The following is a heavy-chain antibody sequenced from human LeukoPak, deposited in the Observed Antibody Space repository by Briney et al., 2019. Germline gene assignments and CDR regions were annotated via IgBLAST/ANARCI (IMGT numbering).Heavy chain of an antibody. V-gene: IGHV3-33*01. Sequence: GGSLRLSCAASGFTFSSYGMHWVRQAPGKGLEWVAVIWYDGSNKYYADSVKGRFTISRDNSKNTLYLQMNSLRAEDTAVYYCARYCSSTSCYVDSWGQGTLDTVSS. CDR2: IWYDGSNK. J-gene: IGHJ4*02. CDR1: GFTFSSYG. CDR3: ARYCSSTSCYVDS. D-gene: IGHD2-2*01.